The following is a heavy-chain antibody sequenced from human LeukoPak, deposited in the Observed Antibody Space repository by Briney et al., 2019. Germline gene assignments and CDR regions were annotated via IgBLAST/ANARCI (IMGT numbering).Heavy chain of an antibody. V-gene: IGHV1-2*02. CDR3: ARDIVVKGIAHDY. CDR2: INPKSGGT. CDR1: GYTFTGYY. J-gene: IGHJ4*02. D-gene: IGHD6-13*01. Sequence: GASVKVSCKASGYTFTGYYMHWVRQAPGQGLEWMGWINPKSGGTNYAQKFQGRVTMTRDTSISTAYMELSRLRSDDTAVYYCARDIVVKGIAHDYWGQGTLVTVSS.